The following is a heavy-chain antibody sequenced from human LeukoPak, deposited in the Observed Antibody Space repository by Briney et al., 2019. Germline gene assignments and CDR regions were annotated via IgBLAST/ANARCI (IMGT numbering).Heavy chain of an antibody. CDR2: IIPIFGTA. CDR1: GGTFSSYA. V-gene: IGHV1-69*13. J-gene: IGHJ3*02. CDR3: ARATALFDAFDI. Sequence: SVKVSCKASGGTFSSYAISWVRQAPGQGLEWMGGIIPIFGTANYAQKFQGRVTITADESTSTAYMELSSLRSEDTAVYYCARATALFDAFDIWGQGTMVTVSS. D-gene: IGHD4-17*01.